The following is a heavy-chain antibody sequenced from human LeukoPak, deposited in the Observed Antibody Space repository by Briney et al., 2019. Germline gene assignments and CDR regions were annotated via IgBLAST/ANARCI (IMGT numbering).Heavy chain of an antibody. CDR2: IYHNGST. D-gene: IGHD6-13*01. CDR1: GGSVSDSNW. J-gene: IGHJ4*02. CDR3: ARVGAAAGITPLFVIDY. Sequence: SETLSLTCSISGGSVSDSNWWGWIRQPPGKVLEWVGEIYHNGSTGYNPSLKSRVTISVDKSKNQFSLSLTSVTAADTAVYYCARVGAAAGITPLFVIDYWGQGTLVTVSS. V-gene: IGHV4-4*02.